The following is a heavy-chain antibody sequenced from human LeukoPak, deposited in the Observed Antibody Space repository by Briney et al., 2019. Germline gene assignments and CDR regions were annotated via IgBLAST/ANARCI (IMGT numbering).Heavy chain of an antibody. J-gene: IGHJ4*02. V-gene: IGHV3-7*03. CDR3: ARSIPYGTTWYGRSDY. CDR1: GFPFSSYS. Sequence: GGSLRLSCAASGFPFSSYSMTWVRQAPGKGLEWVANIKPDRTTKFYVDSVKGRFTISRDNALNSLYLQMNSLRAEDTAIYYCARSIPYGTTWYGRSDYWGQGTLVTVSS. D-gene: IGHD6-13*01. CDR2: IKPDRTTK.